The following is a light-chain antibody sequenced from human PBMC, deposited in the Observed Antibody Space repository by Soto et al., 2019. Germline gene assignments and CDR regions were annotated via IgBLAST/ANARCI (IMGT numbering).Light chain of an antibody. J-gene: IGKJ5*01. CDR2: GAS. Sequence: ETVMTQSPATLSLFPGERATLSCRASQSVSNNLAWYQQKSGQSPRLLIYGASTRATGIPARFSGSGSETDFTLTISRLEPEDFAVYYCQQYGSSSITFGQGTRLEI. V-gene: IGKV3-15*01. CDR1: QSVSNN. CDR3: QQYGSSSIT.